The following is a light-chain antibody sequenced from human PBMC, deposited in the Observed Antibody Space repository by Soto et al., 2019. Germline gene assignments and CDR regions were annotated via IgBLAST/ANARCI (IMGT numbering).Light chain of an antibody. CDR2: GAS. J-gene: IGKJ2*01. Sequence: EFVLTQSPGTLSLSPGERATLSCRASQSVSSSYLAWYQQKPGQAPRLLIYGASSRATGIPDRFSGSGSGTDFTLTISRLEPEDFAVYYCQQYGSSPPYTFGQGTKVDIK. CDR3: QQYGSSPPYT. V-gene: IGKV3-20*01. CDR1: QSVSSSY.